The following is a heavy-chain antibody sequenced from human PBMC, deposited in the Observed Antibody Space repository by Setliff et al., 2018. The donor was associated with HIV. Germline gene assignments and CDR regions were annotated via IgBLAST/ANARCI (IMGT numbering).Heavy chain of an antibody. Sequence: ASVKVSCTASGYKFTNYYLHWVRQAPGQGRAWMGWIIPNSDGTNLAQRSQGRITMTTDTSLTTAYMELSRLRTDDTAVYYCARAPYSSVMHYFDYWGQGTLVTVSS. CDR3: ARAPYSSVMHYFDY. CDR2: IIPNSDGT. D-gene: IGHD4-4*01. CDR1: GYKFTNYY. V-gene: IGHV1-2*02. J-gene: IGHJ4*02.